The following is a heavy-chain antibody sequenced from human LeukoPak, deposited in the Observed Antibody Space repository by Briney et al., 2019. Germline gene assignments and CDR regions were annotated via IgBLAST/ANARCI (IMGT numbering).Heavy chain of an antibody. D-gene: IGHD3-22*01. Sequence: ASVKVSCKASGYTFTGYYMHWVRQAPGQGLEWMGWINPNSGGTNYAQKFQGRVTMTRDTSISTAYMELSRLRSDDTAVYYCARAPTKITMIVVVRYNWFDPWGQGTLVTVSS. V-gene: IGHV1-2*02. CDR3: ARAPTKITMIVVVRYNWFDP. CDR1: GYTFTGYY. CDR2: INPNSGGT. J-gene: IGHJ5*02.